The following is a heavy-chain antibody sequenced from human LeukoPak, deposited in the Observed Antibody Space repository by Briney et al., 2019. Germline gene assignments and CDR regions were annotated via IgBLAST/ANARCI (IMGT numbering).Heavy chain of an antibody. Sequence: SETLSLTCSFSVASISSTSYYWGWIRRPPGKGLEWIGSISYSGTTFYSPSLESRVTISADTSKNQFSLKLSSVTATDTAVYYCARIGVRSVIIFGVFDYWGQGIRVTVSS. V-gene: IGHV4-39*07. D-gene: IGHD3-10*01. J-gene: IGHJ4*02. CDR3: ARIGVRSVIIFGVFDY. CDR2: ISYSGTT. CDR1: VASISSTSYY.